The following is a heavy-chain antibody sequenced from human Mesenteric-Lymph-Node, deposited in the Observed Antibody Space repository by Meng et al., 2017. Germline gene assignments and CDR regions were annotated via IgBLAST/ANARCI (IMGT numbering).Heavy chain of an antibody. D-gene: IGHD3-10*01. CDR3: ARQSGYFDY. V-gene: IGHV4-59*08. J-gene: IGHJ4*02. Sequence: VQRMGLAQRLVKPSQPLSITCTVSGGSISSYYWSWIRQPPGKGLEWIGHIYYSGSTNYNPSLKSRVTISVDTSKNQFSLKLSSVTATDTAVYYCARQSGYFDYWGQGTLVTVSS. CDR1: GGSISSYY. CDR2: IYYSGST.